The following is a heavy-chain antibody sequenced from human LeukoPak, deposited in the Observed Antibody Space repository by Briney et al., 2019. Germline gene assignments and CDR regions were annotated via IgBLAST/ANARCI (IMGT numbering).Heavy chain of an antibody. CDR1: GYTFTNYG. Sequence: ASVKVSCKASGYTFTNYGISWVRQAPGQGLEWMGYIIAYNGNTNYAQNLQGRVTMTTDTSTSTAYMELRSLRSDDTAVYYCARDLVRGRRKWENNDMDVWGQGTRVTVSS. D-gene: IGHD1-26*01. V-gene: IGHV1-18*01. CDR3: ARDLVRGRRKWENNDMDV. CDR2: IIAYNGNT. J-gene: IGHJ6*02.